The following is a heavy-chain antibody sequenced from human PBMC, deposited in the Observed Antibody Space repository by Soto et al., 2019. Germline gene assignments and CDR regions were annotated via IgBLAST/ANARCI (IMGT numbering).Heavy chain of an antibody. D-gene: IGHD7-27*01. Sequence: SVKVSCKASGGTFSIYAISWVLQAPGQGLEWMGGIIPIFGTANYAQKFQGRVTITADESTSTAYMELSSLRSEDTAVYYCARDWALTDDAFDIWGQGTMVTVSS. J-gene: IGHJ3*02. CDR3: ARDWALTDDAFDI. CDR1: GGTFSIYA. CDR2: IIPIFGTA. V-gene: IGHV1-69*13.